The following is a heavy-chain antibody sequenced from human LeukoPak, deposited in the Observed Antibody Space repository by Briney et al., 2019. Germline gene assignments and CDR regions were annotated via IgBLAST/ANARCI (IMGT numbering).Heavy chain of an antibody. Sequence: PSETLSLTCTVSGGSIRSGSHYWAWIRQPPGKGLEWIGSIYYSGSTYYNPSLENRVTISIDTSKNHFSLKLSSLSAADTSVYYCARRDDSGGNLVDLWGQGTLVTVS. D-gene: IGHD3-22*01. J-gene: IGHJ4*02. CDR1: GGSIRSGSHY. CDR2: IYYSGST. V-gene: IGHV4-39*02. CDR3: ARRDDSGGNLVDL.